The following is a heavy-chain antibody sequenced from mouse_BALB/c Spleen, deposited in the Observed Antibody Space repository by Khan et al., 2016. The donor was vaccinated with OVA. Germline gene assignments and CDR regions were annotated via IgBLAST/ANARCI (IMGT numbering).Heavy chain of an antibody. CDR3: ASHLTGSFAY. CDR1: GFTFSSYA. CDR2: ISSAGDYT. V-gene: IGHV5-6*01. J-gene: IGHJ3*01. D-gene: IGHD4-1*01. Sequence: EVELVESGGDLVKPGGSLKLSCAASGFTFSSYAMSWVRQTPDKRLEWVATISSAGDYTYYPDNVKGRFTFSRDNAYNTPYLQMSSLKSEDTAMFYCASHLTGSFAYWGQGTLVTVST.